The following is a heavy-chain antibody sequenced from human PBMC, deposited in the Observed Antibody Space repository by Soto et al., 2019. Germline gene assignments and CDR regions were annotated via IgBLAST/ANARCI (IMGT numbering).Heavy chain of an antibody. CDR1: GFTFSSYG. D-gene: IGHD4-17*01. J-gene: IGHJ4*02. V-gene: IGHV3-33*01. CDR3: AREETLTTRLGDY. Sequence: QVQLVESGGGVVQPGRSLRLSCAASGFTFSSYGMHWVRQAPGKGLEWVAVIWYDGSNKYYADSVKGRFTISRDNSKNTLYLQMNSLRAEDTAVYYCAREETLTTRLGDYWGQGTLVTVSS. CDR2: IWYDGSNK.